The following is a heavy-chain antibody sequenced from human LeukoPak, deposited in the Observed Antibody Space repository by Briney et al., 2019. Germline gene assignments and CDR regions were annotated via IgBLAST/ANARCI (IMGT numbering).Heavy chain of an antibody. CDR2: IYYSGTT. V-gene: IGHV4-59*08. D-gene: IGHD3-3*02. J-gene: IGHJ4*02. CDR1: GGSISSGY. CDR3: ARSPISTYAYFDC. Sequence: TSETLSLTCTVSGGSISSGYWTWIRQPPGKGLEWIGYIYYSGTTNYNPSLESRVTISIDTSKNQFSPNLNSVTAADTAVYYCARSPISTYAYFDCWGQGTLVTVSS.